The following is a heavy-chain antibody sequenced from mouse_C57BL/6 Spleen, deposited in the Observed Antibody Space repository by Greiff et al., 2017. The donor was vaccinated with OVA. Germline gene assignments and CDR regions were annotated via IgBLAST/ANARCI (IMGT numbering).Heavy chain of an antibody. D-gene: IGHD1-1*01. J-gene: IGHJ4*01. CDR3: AATVVPYAMDY. V-gene: IGHV1-50*01. Sequence: QVQLQQPGAELVKPGASVKLSCKASGYTFTSYWMQWVKQRPGQGLEWIGEIDPSDSYTNYNQKFKGKATLTVDTSSSSAYMQLSSLTSEDSAVYYCAATVVPYAMDYWGQGTSVTVSS. CDR1: GYTFTSYW. CDR2: IDPSDSYT.